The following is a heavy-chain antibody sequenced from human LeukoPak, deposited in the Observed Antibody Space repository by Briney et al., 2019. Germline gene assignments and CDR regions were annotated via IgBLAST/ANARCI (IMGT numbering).Heavy chain of an antibody. J-gene: IGHJ5*02. CDR2: IYYSGST. V-gene: IGHV4-39*01. Sequence: KPSETLSLTCTVSGGSISSSSYYWGWIRQPPGKGLEWIGSIYYSGSTYYNPSLKSRVTISVDTSKNQFSLKLSSVTAADTAVYSCARHLGDVVVVPAAKNWFDPWGQGTLVTVSS. CDR1: GGSISSSSYY. D-gene: IGHD2-2*01. CDR3: ARHLGDVVVVPAAKNWFDP.